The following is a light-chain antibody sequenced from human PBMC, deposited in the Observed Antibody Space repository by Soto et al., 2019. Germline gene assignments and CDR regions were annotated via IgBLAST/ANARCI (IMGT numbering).Light chain of an antibody. Sequence: ETPMTQSPSSLSASVGDRGNITCRASQYDRSNVNWYHQKPRKGPNVLIYETSTLQDGVPSRFSGDGYGTDFTLSISSLHPEDFATYYCQQTFSLPRTFGQGTKVDI. V-gene: IGKV1-39*01. CDR3: QQTFSLPRT. J-gene: IGKJ2*02. CDR1: QYDRSN. CDR2: ETS.